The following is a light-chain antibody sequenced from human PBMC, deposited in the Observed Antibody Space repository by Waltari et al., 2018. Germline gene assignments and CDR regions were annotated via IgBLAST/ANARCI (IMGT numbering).Light chain of an antibody. CDR2: QHN. CDR3: QAWDSNTVV. CDR1: KLGGKY. J-gene: IGLJ2*01. V-gene: IGLV3-1*01. Sequence: SYELTQPPSVSVSPGQTASITCSGDKLGGKYASWYQLRAGQSPVLVISQHNQRPSGIPGRFSGSYSGSTATLAISGTQAMDEADYYCQAWDSNTVVVGGGTKLIVL.